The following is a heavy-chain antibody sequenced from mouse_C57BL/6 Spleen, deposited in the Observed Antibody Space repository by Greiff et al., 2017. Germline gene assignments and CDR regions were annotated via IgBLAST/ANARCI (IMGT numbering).Heavy chain of an antibody. CDR2: IDPSDSYT. Sequence: VQLQQPGAELVRPGTSVKLSCKASGYTFTSYWMHWVKQRPGQGLEWIGVIDPSDSYTNYNHKFKGKATLTVDTSSSTAYMQLSRLTSEYSAVYYCASGCCCGSTYAMDYWGQGTSVTVSS. J-gene: IGHJ4*01. CDR1: GYTFTSYW. CDR3: ASGCCCGSTYAMDY. D-gene: IGHD1-1*01. V-gene: IGHV1-59*01.